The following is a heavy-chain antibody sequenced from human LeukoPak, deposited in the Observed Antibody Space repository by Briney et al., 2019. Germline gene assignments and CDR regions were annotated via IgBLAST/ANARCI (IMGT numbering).Heavy chain of an antibody. V-gene: IGHV4-59*01. Sequence: SETLSVTCTVSGASISSYYWSGIRQPPGKGLEWIGHIFYSGSTKYNPSLKSRLTIAVDTSRNQFSLKLSSVSAADTAVYYCARGYSSSGHNWFDPWGQGTLVTVSS. D-gene: IGHD6-13*01. CDR2: IFYSGST. J-gene: IGHJ5*02. CDR3: ARGYSSSGHNWFDP. CDR1: GASISSYY.